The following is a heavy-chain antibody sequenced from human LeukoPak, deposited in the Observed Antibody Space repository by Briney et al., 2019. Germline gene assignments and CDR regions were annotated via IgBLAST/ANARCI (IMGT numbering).Heavy chain of an antibody. CDR3: ARDTPLLGSDY. D-gene: IGHD2-15*01. CDR2: ISSNGGST. CDR1: GFTFSDHY. V-gene: IGHV3-64*01. Sequence: GGSLRLSCAASGFTFSDHYMDWVRQAPGKGLEYVSAISSNGGSTYYANSVKGRFTISRDNSKNTLYLQMGSLRAEDMAVYYCARDTPLLGSDYWGQGTLVTVSS. J-gene: IGHJ4*02.